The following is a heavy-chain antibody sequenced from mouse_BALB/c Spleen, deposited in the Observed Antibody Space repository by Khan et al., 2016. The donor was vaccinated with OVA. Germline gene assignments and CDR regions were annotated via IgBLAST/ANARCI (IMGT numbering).Heavy chain of an antibody. Sequence: EVQLQESGPGLVKPSQSLSLTCTVTGYSITSGYGWNWIRQFPGNKLEWMGYISSSGSTNYNPSLKSRISLTRDTSKNQFFLQLNSVTTEDTATYYCARAARIKYWGQGTTLTVSS. J-gene: IGHJ2*01. V-gene: IGHV3-2*02. CDR3: ARAARIKY. CDR1: GYSITSGYG. CDR2: ISSSGST. D-gene: IGHD1-2*01.